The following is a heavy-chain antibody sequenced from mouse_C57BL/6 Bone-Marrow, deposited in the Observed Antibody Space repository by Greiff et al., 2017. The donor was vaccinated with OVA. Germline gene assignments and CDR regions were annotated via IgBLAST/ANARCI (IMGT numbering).Heavy chain of an antibody. CDR3: ARMGNWDYFDY. V-gene: IGHV1-55*01. J-gene: IGHJ2*01. D-gene: IGHD4-1*01. Sequence: VQLQQPGAELVKPGASVKLSCKASGYTFTSYWMQWVKQRPGQGLEWIGDIYPGSGSTNYNEKFKSKATLTVDTSSSTAYMQLSSLTSEDSAVYYCARMGNWDYFDYWGQGTTLTVSS. CDR1: GYTFTSYW. CDR2: IYPGSGST.